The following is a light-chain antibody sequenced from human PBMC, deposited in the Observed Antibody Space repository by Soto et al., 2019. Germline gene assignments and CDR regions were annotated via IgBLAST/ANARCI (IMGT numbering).Light chain of an antibody. CDR2: GAS. V-gene: IGKV3-15*01. CDR3: QQYQRWPLT. Sequence: EIVMTQSPATLSVSPGERATLSCRASQSVSSNLAWYQHKPGQAPRLLIYGASIRVTGVPAKFCGSGSGTEFTLTVSSLQSEDFAVYYCQQYQRWPLTCGGGTKAEIK. CDR1: QSVSSN. J-gene: IGKJ4*01.